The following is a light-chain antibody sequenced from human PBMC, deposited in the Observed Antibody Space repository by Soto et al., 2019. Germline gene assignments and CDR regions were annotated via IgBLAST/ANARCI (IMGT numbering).Light chain of an antibody. J-gene: IGLJ2*01. V-gene: IGLV2-8*01. CDR3: SSYAGGNTFV. CDR2: GVS. Sequence: QSALTQPPSASGSPGQSVTISCTGTSSDVGGYSYVSWYQQHPGKAPKLMIYGVSKRPSGVPDRFSGSKSGNTASLTVSGLQAEDEADYYCSSYAGGNTFVLGGGTKLTVL. CDR1: SSDVGGYSY.